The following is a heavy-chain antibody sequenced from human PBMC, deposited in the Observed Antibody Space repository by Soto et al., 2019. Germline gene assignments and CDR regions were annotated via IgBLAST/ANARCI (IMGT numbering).Heavy chain of an antibody. D-gene: IGHD3-3*01. CDR2: MSGSGGST. V-gene: IGHV3-23*01. J-gene: IGHJ4*02. CDR3: AKDRDYDFWSGYLYDC. Sequence: GGSLRLSCAASGFTFSSYAMSWVRQAPGKGLEWVSAMSGSGGSTSYADSVKGRFTISRDNSKNTLYLQMNSLRAEDTAVYYCAKDRDYDFWSGYLYDCWGQGTLVTVSS. CDR1: GFTFSSYA.